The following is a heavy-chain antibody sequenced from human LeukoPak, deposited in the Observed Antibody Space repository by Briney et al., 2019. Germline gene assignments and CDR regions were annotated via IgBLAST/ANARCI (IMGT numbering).Heavy chain of an antibody. V-gene: IGHV3-7*01. CDR2: IKQDGSGK. J-gene: IGHJ4*02. CDR1: GFTFSSFW. Sequence: GGSLRLSCAASGFTFSSFWMYWVRQAPGQGLEWVANIKQDGSGKYYVDSVKGRFTISRENTKNSLFLQMDSLRVEDTAVYYCVTPDFDSWGQETLVTVSS. CDR3: VTPDFDS.